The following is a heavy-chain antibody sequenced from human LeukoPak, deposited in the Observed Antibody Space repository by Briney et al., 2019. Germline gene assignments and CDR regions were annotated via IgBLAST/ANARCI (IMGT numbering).Heavy chain of an antibody. J-gene: IGHJ3*02. CDR3: ARTYDYVWGSYRPPDAFDI. Sequence: SETLSLTCTVSGYSISSGYFWGWIRQPPGKGLEWIGSIYYSGSTYYNPSLKSRVTISVDTSKNQFSLKLSSVTAADTAVYYCARTYDYVWGSYRPPDAFDIWGQGTMVTVSS. CDR2: IYYSGST. V-gene: IGHV4-38-2*02. CDR1: GYSISSGYF. D-gene: IGHD3-16*02.